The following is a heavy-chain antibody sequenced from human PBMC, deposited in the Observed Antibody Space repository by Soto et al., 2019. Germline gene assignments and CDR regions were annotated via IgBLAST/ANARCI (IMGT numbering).Heavy chain of an antibody. CDR1: GFTFSNAW. CDR3: ASVAGSRAFDI. Sequence: PVGSLRLSCAASGFTFSNAWMSWVRQAPGKGLEWVSAISGSGGSTYYADSVKGRFTISRDNSKNTLYLQMNSLRAEDTAVYYCASVAGSRAFDIWGQGTMVTVSS. D-gene: IGHD6-19*01. CDR2: ISGSGGST. J-gene: IGHJ3*02. V-gene: IGHV3-23*01.